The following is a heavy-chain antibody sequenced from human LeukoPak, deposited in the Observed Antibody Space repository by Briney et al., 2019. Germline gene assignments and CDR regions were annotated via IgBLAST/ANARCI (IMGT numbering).Heavy chain of an antibody. CDR1: GGSFSGYY. D-gene: IGHD3-10*01. CDR3: ARLPRGSGSYHFDY. J-gene: IGHJ4*02. V-gene: IGHV4-34*01. Sequence: PSETLSLTCAVYGGSFSGYYWSWIRQPPGKGLEWIGEINHSGSTNYNPSLKSRVTISVDTSKNQFSLKLGSVTAADTAVYYCARLPRGSGSYHFDYWGQGTLVTVSS. CDR2: INHSGST.